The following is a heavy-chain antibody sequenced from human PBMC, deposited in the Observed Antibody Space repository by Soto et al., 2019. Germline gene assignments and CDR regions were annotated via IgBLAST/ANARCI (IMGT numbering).Heavy chain of an antibody. CDR1: GGSFSGYY. Sequence: SETLSLTCAVYGGSFSGYYWSWIRPPPGKGLEWIGEINHSGSTNYNPSLKSRVTISVDTSKNQFSLKLSSVTAADTAVYYCARKRRGFSSSWNWFDPWGQGTLVT. CDR2: INHSGST. J-gene: IGHJ5*02. D-gene: IGHD6-6*01. V-gene: IGHV4-34*01. CDR3: ARKRRGFSSSWNWFDP.